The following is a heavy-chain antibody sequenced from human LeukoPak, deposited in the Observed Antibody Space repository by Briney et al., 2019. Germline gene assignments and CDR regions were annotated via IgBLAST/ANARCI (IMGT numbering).Heavy chain of an antibody. J-gene: IGHJ4*02. D-gene: IGHD3-22*01. CDR1: GFTLSNAW. CDR3: TTERWLGVY. CDR2: IKSKTDGGTT. V-gene: IGHV3-15*01. Sequence: GGSLRLSCAASGFTLSNAWMSGVRHAPGRGLEWIGRIKSKTDGGTTDYAAPVKGRFNISRDDSKNTLYLQMNSLKTEDTAVYYCTTERWLGVYWGEETLVTVSS.